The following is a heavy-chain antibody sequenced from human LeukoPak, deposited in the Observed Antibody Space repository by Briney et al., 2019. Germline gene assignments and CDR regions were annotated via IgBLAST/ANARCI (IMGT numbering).Heavy chain of an antibody. Sequence: ASVKVSCKASGYTFTNYYIHWVRQAPGQGLEWMGLINPGGDNTNYAQNFQGRVTMTEDTSTDTAYMELSSLRSEDTAVYYCATTPRGRYSGSYVLRFDPWGQGTLVTVSP. J-gene: IGHJ5*02. V-gene: IGHV1-46*01. CDR2: INPGGDNT. CDR3: ATTPRGRYSGSYVLRFDP. D-gene: IGHD1-26*01. CDR1: GYTFTNYY.